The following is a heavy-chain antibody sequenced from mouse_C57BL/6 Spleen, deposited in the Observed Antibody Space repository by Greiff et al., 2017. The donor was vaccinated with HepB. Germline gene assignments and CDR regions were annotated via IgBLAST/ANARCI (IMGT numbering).Heavy chain of an antibody. J-gene: IGHJ4*01. CDR2: IYPGDGDT. D-gene: IGHD2-4*01. Sequence: VKLQESGPELVKPGASVKISCKASGYAFSSSWMNWVKQRPGKGLEWIGRIYPGDGDTNYNGKFKGKATLTADKSSSTAYMQLSSLTSEDSAVYFCARGGIYDNAIPMDYWGQGTSVTVSS. V-gene: IGHV1-82*01. CDR1: GYAFSSSW. CDR3: ARGGIYDNAIPMDY.